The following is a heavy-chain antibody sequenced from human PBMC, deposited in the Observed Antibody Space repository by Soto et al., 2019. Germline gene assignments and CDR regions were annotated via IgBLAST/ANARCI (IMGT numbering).Heavy chain of an antibody. CDR3: ARVLTGSYNWFDP. Sequence: EVQLVESGGGLVRPGGSLRLSCAASGFSFSSYWMHWVRQVPGKGLVWVSRINSDGSTTTYADSVKGRFTISRDNAKNTLYLQMNSLRVEDTAVYYCARVLTGSYNWFDPWGQGTLVTVSS. CDR2: INSDGSTT. V-gene: IGHV3-74*01. CDR1: GFSFSSYW. D-gene: IGHD1-26*01. J-gene: IGHJ5*02.